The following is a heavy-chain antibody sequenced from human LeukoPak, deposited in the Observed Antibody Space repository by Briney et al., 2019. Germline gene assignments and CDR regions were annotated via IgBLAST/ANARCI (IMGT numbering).Heavy chain of an antibody. CDR3: ARHTIPRVGPFDY. J-gene: IGHJ4*02. CDR2: IYYSGST. V-gene: IGHV4-39*01. Sequence: SETLSLTCTVSGGSISSSSYYWGWIRQPPGKGLEWIGSIYYSGSTYYNPSLKSRVTISVDTSKNQSSLKLSSVTAADTAVYYCARHTIPRVGPFDYWGQGTLVTVSS. CDR1: GGSISSSSYY. D-gene: IGHD4-23*01.